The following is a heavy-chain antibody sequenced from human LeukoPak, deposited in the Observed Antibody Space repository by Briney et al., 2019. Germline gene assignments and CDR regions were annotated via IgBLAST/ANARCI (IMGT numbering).Heavy chain of an antibody. Sequence: TSETLSLTCTVSGYSISSGYYWGWIRPPPGKGLEWIGSIYHSGSTYYNPSLKSRVTISVDTSKNQFSLKLSSVTAADTAVYHCARGTSGWTGVQETENWFDPWGQGTLVTVSS. J-gene: IGHJ5*02. CDR1: GYSISSGYY. V-gene: IGHV4-38-2*02. CDR3: ARGTSGWTGVQETENWFDP. CDR2: IYHSGST. D-gene: IGHD1-14*01.